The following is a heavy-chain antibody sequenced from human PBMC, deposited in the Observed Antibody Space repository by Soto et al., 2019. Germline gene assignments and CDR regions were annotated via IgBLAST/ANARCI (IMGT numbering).Heavy chain of an antibody. CDR2: ISGNGEII. J-gene: IGHJ4*02. CDR1: GFTFSDYY. D-gene: IGHD4-17*01. CDR3: ARDVDADFRTDFDY. V-gene: IGHV3-11*01. Sequence: XXSLRLYFAASGFTFSDYYIHWIRRAPGKGLEWISYISGNGEIIQYAASARGRFTISRDNAENSVYLEMDSLRAEDTALYYCARDVDADFRTDFDYWGRGTLVTVSS.